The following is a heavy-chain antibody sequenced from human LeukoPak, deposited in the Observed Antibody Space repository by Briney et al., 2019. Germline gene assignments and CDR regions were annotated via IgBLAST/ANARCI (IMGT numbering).Heavy chain of an antibody. J-gene: IGHJ4*02. D-gene: IGHD3-9*01. Sequence: PGGSLRLSCAASGFTFSSYAMSWVRQAPGKGLEWVSGINWNGGSTGYADSVKGRFSISRDNAKNSLYLQMNSLRAEDTALYYCARDTGYDLLTAYDYWGQGTLVSVSS. CDR3: ARDTGYDLLTAYDY. V-gene: IGHV3-20*04. CDR1: GFTFSSYA. CDR2: INWNGGST.